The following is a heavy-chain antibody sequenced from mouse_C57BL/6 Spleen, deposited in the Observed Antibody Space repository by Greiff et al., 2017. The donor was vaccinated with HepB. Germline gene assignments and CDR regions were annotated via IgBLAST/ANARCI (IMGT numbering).Heavy chain of an antibody. Sequence: VQLQQSGAELVRPGASVKLSCKASGYTFTDYYINWVKQRPGQGLEWIARIYPGSGNTYYNEKFKGKATLTAEKSSSTAYMQLSSLTSEDSAVYFCARYPPASYFDYWGQGTTLTVSS. CDR3: ARYPPASYFDY. CDR1: GYTFTDYY. D-gene: IGHD3-3*01. V-gene: IGHV1-76*01. J-gene: IGHJ2*01. CDR2: IYPGSGNT.